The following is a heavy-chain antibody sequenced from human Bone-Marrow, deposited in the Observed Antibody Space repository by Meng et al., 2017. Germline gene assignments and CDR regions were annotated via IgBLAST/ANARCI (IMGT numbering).Heavy chain of an antibody. Sequence: VPLVGAGGGLVRPWGSLRLSCAASGFTFSNAWMSWVRQASGRGLEWVARINSKTDGETPDYAAPVKGRFTISRDDSKNTLYLQMHSLKTEDTAVYYCNWNDFGDYWGQGALVTVSS. CDR2: INSKTDGETP. CDR3: NWNDFGDY. V-gene: IGHV3-15*01. J-gene: IGHJ4*02. D-gene: IGHD1-1*01. CDR1: GFTFSNAW.